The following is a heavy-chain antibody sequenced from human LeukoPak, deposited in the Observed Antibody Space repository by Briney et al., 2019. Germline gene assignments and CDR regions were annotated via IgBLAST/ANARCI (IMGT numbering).Heavy chain of an antibody. V-gene: IGHV4-61*02. CDR2: IYTSGST. CDR1: GGSISSGSYY. J-gene: IGHJ5*02. Sequence: SETLSLTCTVSGGSISSGSYYWSWIRQPAGKGLEWIGRIYTSGSTNYNPSLKSRVTISVDTSKNQFSLKLSSVTAANTAVYYCARVGGDYDILTGYRYNWFDPWGQGTLVTVSS. D-gene: IGHD3-9*01. CDR3: ARVGGDYDILTGYRYNWFDP.